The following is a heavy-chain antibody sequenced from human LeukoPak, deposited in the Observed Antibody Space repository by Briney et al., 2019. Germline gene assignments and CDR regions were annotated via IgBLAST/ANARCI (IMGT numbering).Heavy chain of an antibody. V-gene: IGHV3-23*01. J-gene: IGHJ4*02. D-gene: IGHD7-27*01. CDR1: GFTFSSYP. CDR2: ISGSGGST. CDR3: AKGLLPGDGVY. Sequence: QTGGSLSLSCAASGFTFSSYPMNWVRQAPGKGLEWVSAISGSGGSTYYAGSVKGRFTISRDNSKNTLYLQMNSLRAEDTAVYYCAKGLLPGDGVYWGQGTLVTVSS.